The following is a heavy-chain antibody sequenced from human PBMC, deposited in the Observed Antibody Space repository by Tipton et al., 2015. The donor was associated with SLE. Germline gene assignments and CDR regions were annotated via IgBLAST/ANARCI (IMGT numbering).Heavy chain of an antibody. D-gene: IGHD5-18*01. CDR1: GFSITSGFY. CDR2: ICYGGST. J-gene: IGHJ5*02. V-gene: IGHV4-38-2*02. CDR3: AREAYGYIYGYDIDWFDP. Sequence: LRLSCTVSGFSITSGFYWGWIRQAPGGGLEWIGSICYGGSTYYNPSLKSRITLALDTSKNEFSLKLNSVPAADTAIYYCAREAYGYIYGYDIDWFDPWVQGILVTVSS.